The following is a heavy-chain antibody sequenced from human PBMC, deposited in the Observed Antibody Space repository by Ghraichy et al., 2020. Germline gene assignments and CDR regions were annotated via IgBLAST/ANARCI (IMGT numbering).Heavy chain of an antibody. J-gene: IGHJ4*02. CDR1: GGSISSSSYY. Sequence: ETLSLTCTVSGGSISSSSYYWGWIRQPPGKGLEWIGSIYYSGSTYYNPSLKSRVTISVDTSKNQFSLKLSSVTAADTAVYYCAQGVIYYFDYWGQGTLVTVSS. CDR2: IYYSGST. CDR3: AQGVIYYFDY. V-gene: IGHV4-39*01. D-gene: IGHD3-10*01.